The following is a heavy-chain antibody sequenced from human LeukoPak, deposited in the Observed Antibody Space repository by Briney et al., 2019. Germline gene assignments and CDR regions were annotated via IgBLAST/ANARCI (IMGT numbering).Heavy chain of an antibody. Sequence: PGGSLRLSCAASGFIFSSYGMHWLRQAPGKGLEWVAVITYDGGNRYCADSVKGRFTISRDNSQNTLYLQMNSLRAEDTAVYYCAKDRGSSSSAYGMDVWGQGTTVTVSS. J-gene: IGHJ6*02. V-gene: IGHV3-30*18. CDR3: AKDRGSSSSAYGMDV. CDR1: GFIFSSYG. D-gene: IGHD6-13*01. CDR2: ITYDGGNR.